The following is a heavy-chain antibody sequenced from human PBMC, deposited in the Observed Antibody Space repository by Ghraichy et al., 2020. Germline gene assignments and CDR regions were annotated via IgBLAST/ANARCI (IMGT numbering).Heavy chain of an antibody. CDR3: AKDQGSKWYWDY. CDR2: ISGGGAST. Sequence: GGSLRLSCAASGFTFRDYAMSWVRQAPGKGLEWVSGISGGGASTHYADSVKGRFTISRDNSKNTLYLQMNSLRAEDTAVYYCAKDQGSKWYWDYWGQGTLVTVSS. J-gene: IGHJ4*02. D-gene: IGHD6-13*01. CDR1: GFTFRDYA. V-gene: IGHV3-23*01.